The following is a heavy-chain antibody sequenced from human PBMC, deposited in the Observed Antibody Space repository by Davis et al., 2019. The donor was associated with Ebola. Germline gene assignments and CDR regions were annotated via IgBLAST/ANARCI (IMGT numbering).Heavy chain of an antibody. CDR2: IGTSGSTI. CDR3: ARVGYTDYRAAPLDY. J-gene: IGHJ4*02. V-gene: IGHV3-48*02. D-gene: IGHD5-24*01. CDR1: GFTFISYN. Sequence: GESLKISCEASGFTFISYNVNWVRQAPGKGLEWVSYIGTSGSTIYYADSVKGRFTISRDNAKNSVYLQMNSLRDEDTAVYYCARVGYTDYRAAPLDYWGQGTLVTVSS.